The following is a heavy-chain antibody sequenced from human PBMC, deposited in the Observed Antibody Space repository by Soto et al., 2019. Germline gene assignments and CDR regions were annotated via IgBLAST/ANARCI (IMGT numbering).Heavy chain of an antibody. J-gene: IGHJ6*02. CDR1: GGSISSGGHY. CDR3: ARGGRRSPGMDV. Sequence: QVQLQESGPGLVKPSQTLSLTCTVSGGSISSGGHYWSWIRQHPGKGLEWIGYIYYSGSTYYNPSLKSRVTISVDTSKNQFSLKLSSVTAADTAVYYCARGGRRSPGMDVWGHGTTVTVSS. CDR2: IYYSGST. V-gene: IGHV4-31*03.